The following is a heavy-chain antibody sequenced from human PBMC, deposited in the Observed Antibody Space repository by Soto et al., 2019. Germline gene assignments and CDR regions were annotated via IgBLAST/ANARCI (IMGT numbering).Heavy chain of an antibody. J-gene: IGHJ6*02. D-gene: IGHD3-3*01. V-gene: IGHV3-23*01. CDR3: AKENTGRYDFWSGYYNYYYYGMDV. Sequence: GGSLRLSCAASGFTFSSYAMSWVRQAPGKGLEWVSAISGSGGSTYYADSVKGRFTISRDNSKNTLYLQMNSLRAEDTAVYYCAKENTGRYDFWSGYYNYYYYGMDVWGQGTTVTVSS. CDR1: GFTFSSYA. CDR2: ISGSGGST.